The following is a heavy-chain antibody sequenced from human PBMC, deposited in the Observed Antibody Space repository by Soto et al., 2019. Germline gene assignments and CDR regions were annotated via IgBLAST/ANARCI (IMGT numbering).Heavy chain of an antibody. CDR2: IIPIYASP. CDR1: GGTFSSNA. V-gene: IGHV1-69*01. CDR3: AVTLTGSRSPLAH. J-gene: IGHJ4*02. D-gene: IGHD3-9*01. Sequence: QVQRVQSGAEVKKPGSSVKVSCKASGGTFSSNAISWVRQAPGQGLEWMGGIIPIYASPNYAQNFQGRVTVTADQATSTAYLELSRLKFADSAIYYCAVTLTGSRSPLAHWGRGTLVIVAS.